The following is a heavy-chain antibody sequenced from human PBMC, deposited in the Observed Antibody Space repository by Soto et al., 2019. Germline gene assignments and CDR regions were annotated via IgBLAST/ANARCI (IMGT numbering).Heavy chain of an antibody. CDR2: IYYSGST. CDR1: GGSISSGDYY. CDR3: VRDYGDYSPDGYYYYGMDV. Sequence: SETLSLTCTVSGGSISSGDYYWSWIRQPPGKGLEWIRYIYYSGSTYYNPSLKSRVTISVDTSKNQFSLKLSSVTAADTAVYYCVRDYGDYSPDGYYYYGMDVWGQGTTVTVSS. D-gene: IGHD4-17*01. V-gene: IGHV4-30-4*01. J-gene: IGHJ6*02.